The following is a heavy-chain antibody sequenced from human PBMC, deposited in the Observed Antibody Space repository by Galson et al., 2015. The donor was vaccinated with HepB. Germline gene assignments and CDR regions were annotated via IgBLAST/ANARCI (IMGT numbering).Heavy chain of an antibody. CDR2: IWRGEGSNK. J-gene: IGHJ4*02. CDR3: ATERRHNTGWFALDS. Sequence: SLRLSCAASGFAFSRYGLHWVRQAPGKGLEWLSVIWRGEGSNKYYAYSVKGRFTVSRDNSKRTLYLQMNSLRVEDTAIYYCATERRHNTGWFALDSWGQGALVTVSS. V-gene: IGHV3-33*01. CDR1: GFAFSRYG. D-gene: IGHD6-19*01.